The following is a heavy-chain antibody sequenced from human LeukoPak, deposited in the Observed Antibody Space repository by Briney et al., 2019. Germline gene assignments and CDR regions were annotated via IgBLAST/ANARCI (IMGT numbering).Heavy chain of an antibody. CDR3: PWESIAYCYRDV. V-gene: IGHV4-39*07. Sequence: PSETLSLTCTVSGGSISSSSYYWGWIRQPPGKGLEWIGSIYYSGSTYYNPSLKSRVTISVYTSKDQFSLKLISATAAATAEYYCPWESIAYCYRDVWGKGTTVTIS. J-gene: IGHJ6*03. D-gene: IGHD3-22*01. CDR1: GGSISSSSYY. CDR2: IYYSGST.